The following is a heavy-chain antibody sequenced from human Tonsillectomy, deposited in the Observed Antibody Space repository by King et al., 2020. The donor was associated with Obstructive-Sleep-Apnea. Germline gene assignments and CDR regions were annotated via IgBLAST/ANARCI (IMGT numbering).Heavy chain of an antibody. Sequence: HLQLQESGPGLVKPSETLSLTCTVSGGSISSGSFYWGWIRQPPGKGLEWIGSIFYSGSTYYNPSLSSRVTISLDTSKNQFSLNLTSVTAADTAVYYCARGASVVVAARVWFDPWGQGTLVTASS. CDR3: ARGASVVVAARVWFDP. CDR2: IFYSGST. CDR1: GGSISSGSFY. V-gene: IGHV4-39*07. D-gene: IGHD2-15*01. J-gene: IGHJ5*02.